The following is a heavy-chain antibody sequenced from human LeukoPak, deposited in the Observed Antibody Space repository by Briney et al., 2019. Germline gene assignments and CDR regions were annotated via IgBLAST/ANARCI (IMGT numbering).Heavy chain of an antibody. D-gene: IGHD4-23*01. CDR1: GGSIIGYY. J-gene: IGHJ4*02. CDR2: IYSSGSV. V-gene: IGHV4-59*01. Sequence: SETLSLTCTVSGGSIIGYYWSWIRQPPGKGLEWIGYIYSSGSVNYNPSLMSRVTISLDTSKNQFSLKLSSVTAADTAVYYCARRGGPSDYWGQGTLVTVSS. CDR3: ARRGGPSDY.